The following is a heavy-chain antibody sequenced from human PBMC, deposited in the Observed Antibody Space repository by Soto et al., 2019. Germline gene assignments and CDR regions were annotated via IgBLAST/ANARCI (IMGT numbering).Heavy chain of an antibody. V-gene: IGHV1-2*04. Sequence: XSVKVSCKASGYTFTGYYLHWVRQAPGQGLELMGWINPNSSGTNYAQKFQGWVTMTRDTSISTAYMELSRLRSDDTAVYYCARTYYGSGSYGMEVWGQGTTVTVSS. D-gene: IGHD3-10*01. J-gene: IGHJ6*02. CDR3: ARTYYGSGSYGMEV. CDR2: INPNSSGT. CDR1: GYTFTGYY.